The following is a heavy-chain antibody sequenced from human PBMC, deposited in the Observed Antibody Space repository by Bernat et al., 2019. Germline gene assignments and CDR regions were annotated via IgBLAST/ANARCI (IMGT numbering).Heavy chain of an antibody. D-gene: IGHD3-10*01. V-gene: IGHV4-39*02. J-gene: IGHJ3*02. CDR1: GGSVSSRGYY. CDR3: ARDSDGSGGSSGPHGFHM. CDR2: IFYDGTI. Sequence: QLQLQESGPGLVRPSETLSLTCTVSGGSVSSRGYYWGWIRQSPGKGLDWIGSIFYDGTIYYNPSLKSRATISVDTSKSQFSLKLTSMTAADTAVYYCARDSDGSGGSSGPHGFHMWGQGTMVTVSS.